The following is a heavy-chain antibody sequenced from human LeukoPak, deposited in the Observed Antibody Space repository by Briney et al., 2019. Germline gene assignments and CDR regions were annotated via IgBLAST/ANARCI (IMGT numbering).Heavy chain of an antibody. CDR1: GFTFSSYA. V-gene: IGHV3-23*01. D-gene: IGHD2/OR15-2a*01. CDR2: ISGSGSST. Sequence: PGGSLRLSCAASGFTFSSYAMSWVRQAPGQGLEWVSGISGSGSSTYYADSVKGRFTISRDNAKNSLYLQMNSLRAEDTAVYYCAREDDYFTFDYWGQGTLVTVSS. J-gene: IGHJ4*02. CDR3: AREDDYFTFDY.